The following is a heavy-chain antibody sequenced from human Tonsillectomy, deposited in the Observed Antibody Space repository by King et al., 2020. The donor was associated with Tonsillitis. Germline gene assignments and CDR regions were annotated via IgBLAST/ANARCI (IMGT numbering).Heavy chain of an antibody. CDR1: GFTFSSYT. CDR3: AKESRGSYYPFDY. V-gene: IGHV3-23*04. J-gene: IGHJ4*02. CDR2: ISSSGAGT. D-gene: IGHD1-26*01. Sequence: VQLVESGGGLVQPGRSLRLSCAASGFTFSSYTMSWVRQAPGKGLEWVSSISSSGAGTYCTDSVKGRFTISRDNSEHTLYLQMNSLRAEDTAVYYCAKESRGSYYPFDYWGQGTLVTVSS.